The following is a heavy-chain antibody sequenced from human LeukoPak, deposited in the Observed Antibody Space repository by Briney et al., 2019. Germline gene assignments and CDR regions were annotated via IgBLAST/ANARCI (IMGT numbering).Heavy chain of an antibody. J-gene: IGHJ4*02. D-gene: IGHD5-18*01. CDR1: GGSISSSSYY. V-gene: IGHV4-39*01. CDR3: ARLHRTQLTFDY. CDR2: IYYSGST. Sequence: SETLSLTCTVSGGSISSSSYYWGWIRQPPGKGLEWIGSIYYSGSTYYNPSLKSRVTISVDTSKNQFSLKRSSVTAADTAVYYCARLHRTQLTFDYWGQGTLVTVSS.